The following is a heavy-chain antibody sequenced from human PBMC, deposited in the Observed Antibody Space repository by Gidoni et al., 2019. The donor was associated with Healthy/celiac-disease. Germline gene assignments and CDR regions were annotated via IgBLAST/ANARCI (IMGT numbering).Heavy chain of an antibody. CDR2: IAYDGRNK. CDR1: GFTFRSYA. J-gene: IGHJ6*02. V-gene: IGHV3-30*04. CDR3: AIEYYYDSSGYYYYYYYGMDV. Sequence: QVQLVEAGGGGVQPGRAPSLASADAGFTFRSYAMHWLRQAPGKGLEWVAVIAYDGRNKYDSDSVKGRFTIYRDNSKNTLSLQMNSLRAEDTAVYYCAIEYYYDSSGYYYYYYYGMDVWGQGTTVTVSS. D-gene: IGHD3-22*01.